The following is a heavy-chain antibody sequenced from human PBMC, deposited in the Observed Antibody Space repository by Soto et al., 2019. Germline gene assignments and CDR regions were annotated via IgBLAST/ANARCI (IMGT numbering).Heavy chain of an antibody. CDR3: ARGPGYSFGYF. CDR2: INAGNGNT. J-gene: IGHJ4*02. Sequence: ASVKVSCKASGYTFNSYAMNWVRQAPGQRLEWMGWINAGNGNTKYSQKFQGRVTITRDTSASTAYMELSSLRSEDTAVYYCARGPGYSFGYFWSQGTLVTGSS. D-gene: IGHD5-18*01. V-gene: IGHV1-3*01. CDR1: GYTFNSYA.